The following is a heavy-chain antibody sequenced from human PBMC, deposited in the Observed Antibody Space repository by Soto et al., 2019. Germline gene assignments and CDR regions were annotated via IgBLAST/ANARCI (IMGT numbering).Heavy chain of an antibody. J-gene: IGHJ6*02. V-gene: IGHV4-59*01. CDR3: ARGRAPYYYYSGMDV. CDR2: IYYSGST. Sequence: SETLSLTCTVSGGSISSYYWSWIRQPPGKGLEWIGYIYYSGSTNYNPSLKSRVTISVDTSKNQFSLKLSSVTAADTAVYYCARGRAPYYYYSGMDVWSQGTTVTVSS. CDR1: GGSISSYY.